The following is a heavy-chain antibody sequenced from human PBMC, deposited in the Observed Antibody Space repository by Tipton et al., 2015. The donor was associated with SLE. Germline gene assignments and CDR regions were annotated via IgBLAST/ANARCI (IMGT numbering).Heavy chain of an antibody. Sequence: LRLSCAASGFTFSSYWMSWVRQAPGKGLEWIGEINHSGSTNYNPSLKSRVTISVDTSKNQFSLKLSSVTAADTAVYYCASLGDCSSTSCYLFDYWGQGTLVTVSS. CDR3: ASLGDCSSTSCYLFDY. CDR2: INHSGST. J-gene: IGHJ4*02. CDR1: GFTFSSYW. D-gene: IGHD2-2*01. V-gene: IGHV4-34*01.